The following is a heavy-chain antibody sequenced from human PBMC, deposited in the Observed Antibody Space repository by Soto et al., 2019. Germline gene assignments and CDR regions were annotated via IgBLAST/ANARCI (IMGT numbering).Heavy chain of an antibody. CDR2: INHSGST. Sequence: SETLSLGCAVYGGSFSGYYWSWIRQPPGEVLERIGEINHSGSTNYNPSLKSRVTMSVDTSKNQFSLKLSSVTAAYTAVYYCERSQGIASFGVVIQHWFDPCGQGTLGT. D-gene: IGHD3-3*01. V-gene: IGHV4-34*01. J-gene: IGHJ5*01. CDR1: GGSFSGYY. CDR3: ERSQGIASFGVVIQHWFDP.